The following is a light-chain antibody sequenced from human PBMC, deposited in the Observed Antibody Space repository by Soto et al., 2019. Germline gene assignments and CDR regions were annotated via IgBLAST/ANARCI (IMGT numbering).Light chain of an antibody. Sequence: QSALTQPASVSGSLGQSITISCTGTSSDIGGYKYVSWYQQHPGKAPKLIIFEVSNRPSGVSDRFSGSNSGNTASLTISGLQVEDEADYYCSSYAGSSNVFGTGTKVTVL. J-gene: IGLJ1*01. V-gene: IGLV2-14*01. CDR3: SSYAGSSNV. CDR2: EVS. CDR1: SSDIGGYKY.